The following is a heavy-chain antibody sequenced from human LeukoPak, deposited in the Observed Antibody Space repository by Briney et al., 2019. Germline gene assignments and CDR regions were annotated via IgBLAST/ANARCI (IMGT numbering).Heavy chain of an antibody. J-gene: IGHJ6*03. CDR3: ARGVEGYCSSTSCYPYYYYYYYMDV. CDR1: GGSFSGYY. V-gene: IGHV4-34*01. D-gene: IGHD2-2*01. CDR2: INHSGST. Sequence: SETLSLTCAVSGGSFSGYYWSWIRQPPGKGLEWIGEINHSGSTNYNPSLKSRVTISVDTSKNQFSLKLSSVTAADTAVYYCARGVEGYCSSTSCYPYYYYYYYMDVWGKGTTVTVSS.